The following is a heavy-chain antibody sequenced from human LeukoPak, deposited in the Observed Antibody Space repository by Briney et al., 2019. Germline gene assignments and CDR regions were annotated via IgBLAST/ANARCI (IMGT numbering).Heavy chain of an antibody. V-gene: IGHV4-4*09. CDR3: ARMYSWKYYRYYFDY. J-gene: IGHJ4*02. CDR1: GGSISRYY. D-gene: IGHD1-26*01. Sequence: SETLSLTCTVSGGSISRYYWSWIRQPPGKGLEWIGYIYTTGSTNYNPSLKSRVTMSVDTSKNQFSLKLSSVTAADTAVYYCARMYSWKYYRYYFDYWGQGTLVTVSS. CDR2: IYTTGST.